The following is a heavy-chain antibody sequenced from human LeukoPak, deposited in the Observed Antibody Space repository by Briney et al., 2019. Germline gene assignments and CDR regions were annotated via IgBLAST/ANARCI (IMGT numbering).Heavy chain of an antibody. Sequence: SETLSLTCTVSGGSISSYYWSWIRQPPGKGLEWIGYIYCSGSTNYNPSLKSRVTISVDTSKNQFSLKLSSVTAADTAVYYCARQGLADYYYYGMDVWGQGTTVTVSS. CDR2: IYCSGST. CDR1: GGSISSYY. J-gene: IGHJ6*02. V-gene: IGHV4-59*01. CDR3: ARQGLADYYYYGMDV.